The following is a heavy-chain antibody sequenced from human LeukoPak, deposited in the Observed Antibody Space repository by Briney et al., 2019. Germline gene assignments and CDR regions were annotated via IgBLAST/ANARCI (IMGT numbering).Heavy chain of an antibody. D-gene: IGHD4-17*01. CDR2: IYYSGST. CDR1: GGSISSSSYY. Sequence: SETLSLTCTVSGGSISSSSYYWGWIRQPPGKGLEWIGSIYYSGSTYYNPSLKSRVTISVDTSKNQFSLKLSSVTAADTAVYYCARQAANYGDYVGDDYYYMDVWGKGTTVTVSS. CDR3: ARQAANYGDYVGDDYYYMDV. V-gene: IGHV4-39*01. J-gene: IGHJ6*03.